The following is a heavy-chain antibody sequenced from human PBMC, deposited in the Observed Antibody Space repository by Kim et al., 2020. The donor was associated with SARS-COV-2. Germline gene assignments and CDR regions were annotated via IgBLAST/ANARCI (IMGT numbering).Heavy chain of an antibody. CDR1: GFTFSSHA. D-gene: IGHD3-10*01. J-gene: IGHJ4*02. CDR2: ISGSGGNT. Sequence: GGSLRLSCAASGFTFSSHAMSWVRQAPGKGLEWVSGISGSGGNTYYADSVKGRITISRDNSKNTLYLQMNSLRAEDTAVYYCAKANSGNYYKTPLDCWGQGTLVTVSS. CDR3: AKANSGNYYKTPLDC. V-gene: IGHV3-23*01.